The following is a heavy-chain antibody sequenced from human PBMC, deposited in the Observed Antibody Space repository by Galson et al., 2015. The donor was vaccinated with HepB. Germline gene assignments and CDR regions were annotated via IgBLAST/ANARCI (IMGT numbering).Heavy chain of an antibody. CDR3: AKDSLIYCGRGCFFDY. J-gene: IGHJ4*02. Sequence: SLRLSCAASGFTFSTYGMHWVRQAPGKGLEWVAVTSSDGSSKFYADSVKGRFTISRDNSKNTLYLQMNSLKPEDTAVYYCAKDSLIYCGRGCFFDYWGQGTLVTVSS. CDR2: TSSDGSSK. V-gene: IGHV3-30*18. CDR1: GFTFSTYG. D-gene: IGHD2-21*01.